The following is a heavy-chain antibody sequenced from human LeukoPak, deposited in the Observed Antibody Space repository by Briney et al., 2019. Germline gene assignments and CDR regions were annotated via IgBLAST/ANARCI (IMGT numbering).Heavy chain of an antibody. J-gene: IGHJ4*02. CDR2: IIPIFGTA. V-gene: IGHV1-69*05. D-gene: IGHD5-24*01. CDR3: ARETRGWLQPGYFDY. CDR1: EGTFSSYA. Sequence: SVKVSCKASEGTFSSYAISWVRQAPGQGLEWMGGIIPIFGTANYAQKFQGRVTITTDESTSTAYMELSSLRSEDTAVYYCARETRGWLQPGYFDYWGQGTLVTVSS.